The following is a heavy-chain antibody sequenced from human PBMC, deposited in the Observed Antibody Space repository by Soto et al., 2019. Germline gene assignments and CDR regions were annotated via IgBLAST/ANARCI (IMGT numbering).Heavy chain of an antibody. CDR3: ARASGSYSSAFDY. J-gene: IGHJ4*02. CDR2: ISTSSSYI. CDR1: GFTFSSYA. Sequence: LRLSCAASGFTFSSYAMSWVRQAPEKGLEWVSSISTSSSYIYYADSVKGRFTFSRDNAKNSLYLQMNSLRVEDTAVYYCARASGSYSSAFDYWGQGTLVTVSS. V-gene: IGHV3-21*01. D-gene: IGHD1-26*01.